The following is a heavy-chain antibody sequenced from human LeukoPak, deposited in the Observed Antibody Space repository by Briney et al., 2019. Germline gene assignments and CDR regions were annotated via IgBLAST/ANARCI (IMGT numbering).Heavy chain of an antibody. D-gene: IGHD3-16*01. CDR1: GFTFSSYA. V-gene: IGHV3-23*01. CDR3: AKGPLVLGEYPEYFDY. CDR2: ISGSGGST. J-gene: IGHJ4*02. Sequence: PGGSLRLSCAASGFTFSSYAMSWVRQAPGKGLEWVSAISGSGGSTYYADSVKGRFTISRDNSKNTLYLQMNSLRAEDTAVYYCAKGPLVLGEYPEYFDYWGQGTLVTVSS.